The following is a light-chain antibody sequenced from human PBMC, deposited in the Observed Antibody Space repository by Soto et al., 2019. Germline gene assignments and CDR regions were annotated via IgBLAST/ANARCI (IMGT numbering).Light chain of an antibody. CDR2: DDS. J-gene: IGLJ1*01. CDR1: SSDVGGYNY. CDR3: SSYTTSNTRQIA. V-gene: IGLV2-14*01. Sequence: QSALTQPASVSGSPGQSITISCTGTSSDVGGYNYVSWYQQHPGKAPKFMIYDDSNRPSGVSNRFSGSKSGNTASLTISGLQAEDEADYYCSSYTTSNTRQIAFGTGTKVTVL.